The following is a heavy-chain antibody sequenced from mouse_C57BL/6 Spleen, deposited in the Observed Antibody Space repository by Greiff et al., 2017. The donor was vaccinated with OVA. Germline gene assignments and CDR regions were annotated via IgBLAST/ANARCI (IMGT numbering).Heavy chain of an antibody. J-gene: IGHJ1*03. V-gene: IGHV2-4*01. CDR2: IWSGGST. D-gene: IGHD1-1*01. CDR3: AKSGSSYWYFDV. Sequence: VKVVESGPGLVQPSQSLSITCTVSGFSLTSYGVHWVRQPPGKGLEWLGVIWSGGSTDYNAAFISRLSISKDNSKSQVFFKMNSLQADDTAIYYCAKSGSSYWYFDVWGTGTTVTVSS. CDR1: GFSLTSYG.